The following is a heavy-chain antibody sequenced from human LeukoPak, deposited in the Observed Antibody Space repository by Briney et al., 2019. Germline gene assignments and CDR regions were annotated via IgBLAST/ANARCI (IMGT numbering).Heavy chain of an antibody. J-gene: IGHJ4*02. CDR1: GFTFSSYS. V-gene: IGHV3-33*08. CDR2: IWYDGSNK. D-gene: IGHD6-13*01. CDR3: ARADSSSWFGLDDY. Sequence: PGGSLRLSCAASGFTFSSYSMNWVRQAPGKGLEWVAVIWYDGSNKYYADSVKGRFTISRDNSKNTLYLQMNSLRAEDTAVYYCARADSSSWFGLDDYWGQGTLVTVSS.